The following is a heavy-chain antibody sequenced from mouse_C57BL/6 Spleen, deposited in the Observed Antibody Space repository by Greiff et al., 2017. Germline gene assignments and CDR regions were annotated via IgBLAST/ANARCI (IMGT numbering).Heavy chain of an antibody. CDR2: IHPSDSDT. CDR3: AIQVVALYYYAMDY. D-gene: IGHD1-1*01. J-gene: IGHJ4*01. V-gene: IGHV1-74*01. Sequence: VQLQQPGAELVKPGASVKVSCKASGYTFTSYWMHWVKQRPGQGLEWIGRIHPSDSDTNYNQKFKGKATLTVDKSSSTAYMQLSSLTSEYSAVYYCAIQVVALYYYAMDYWGQGTSVTVSS. CDR1: GYTFTSYW.